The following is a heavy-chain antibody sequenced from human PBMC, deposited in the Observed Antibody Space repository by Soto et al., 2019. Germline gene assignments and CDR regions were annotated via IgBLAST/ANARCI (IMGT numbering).Heavy chain of an antibody. CDR1: GFTFTSYG. D-gene: IGHD4-17*01. J-gene: IGHJ4*02. V-gene: IGHV1-18*01. CDR2: MNSYDGNR. CDR3: ARGSRAVATVTLIDF. Sequence: VQLLQSGPEVKKPGAAVKVSCKASGFTFTSYGFSWVRQSPGPALEWLGWMNSYDGNRNYARKFQDRVTVTTDTYTNTASMELRNLRSDDTAVYDCARGSRAVATVTLIDFWGQGTLVTVSS.